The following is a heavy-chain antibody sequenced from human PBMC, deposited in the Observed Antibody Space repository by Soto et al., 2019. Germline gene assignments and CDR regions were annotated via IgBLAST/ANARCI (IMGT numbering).Heavy chain of an antibody. CDR2: IYYSGST. Sequence: PSETLSLTCTVSGGSISSGDYYWSWIRQPPGKGLEWIGYIYYSGSTYYNPPLKSRVTISVDTSKNQFSLKLSSVTAADTAVYYCARVRGVTIYYFDYWGQGTLVTVSS. V-gene: IGHV4-30-4*01. J-gene: IGHJ4*02. D-gene: IGHD2-8*01. CDR3: ARVRGVTIYYFDY. CDR1: GGSISSGDYY.